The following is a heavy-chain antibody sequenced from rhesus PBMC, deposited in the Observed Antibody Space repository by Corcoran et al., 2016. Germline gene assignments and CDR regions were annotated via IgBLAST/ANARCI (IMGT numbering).Heavy chain of an antibody. CDR2: IYGSGSST. D-gene: IGHD1-44*02. Sequence: GGEWIGYIYGSGSSTNYNPSLKSRVTLSVDTSKNQFSLKLSSVTAADTAVYYCARDHIVGADNRFDVWGPGVLVTVSS. CDR3: ARDHIVGADNRFDV. V-gene: IGHV4S11*01. J-gene: IGHJ5-1*01.